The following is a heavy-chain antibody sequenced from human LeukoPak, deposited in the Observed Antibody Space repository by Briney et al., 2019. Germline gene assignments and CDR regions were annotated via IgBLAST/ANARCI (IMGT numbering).Heavy chain of an antibody. D-gene: IGHD3-22*01. V-gene: IGHV3-21*01. CDR1: GFTFSSHS. J-gene: IGHJ4*02. Sequence: PGGSLRLSCATSGFTFSSHSMNWVGQAPGKGLEWVSSITSSSTYIYYADSVKGRFTISRDNAKSSLYLQMNSLRAEDTAVYYCARDLSYSGSSGYSDYWGQGSLVTVSS. CDR2: ITSSSTYI. CDR3: ARDLSYSGSSGYSDY.